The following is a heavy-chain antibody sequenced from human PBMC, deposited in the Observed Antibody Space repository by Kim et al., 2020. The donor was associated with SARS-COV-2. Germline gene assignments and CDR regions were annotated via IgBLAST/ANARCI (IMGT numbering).Heavy chain of an antibody. CDR2: ISYDGSSK. CDR1: GFTFSTYG. V-gene: IGHV3-30*18. D-gene: IGHD3-10*01. Sequence: GGSLRLSCAASGFTFSTYGMHWVRQAPGKGLEWVAVISYDGSSKYYGESVKGRFTISRDNPENTLYLQMNSLRPEDTAVYYCAKAVVRGVNDYYYGMDV. J-gene: IGHJ6*01. CDR3: AKAVVRGVNDYYYGMDV.